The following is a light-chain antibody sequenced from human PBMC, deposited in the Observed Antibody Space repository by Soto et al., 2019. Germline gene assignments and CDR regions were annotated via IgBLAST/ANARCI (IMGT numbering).Light chain of an antibody. CDR1: QSIGSW. J-gene: IGKJ5*01. CDR3: QQSNNHPIS. V-gene: IGKV1-5*03. Sequence: DIQMTQSPSTLSASVGDRVTVTCRASQSIGSWLAWYQQKPGKAPNLLIYKASSLESGVPSRFSGSGSGTEFTLTISSLQPEDFATYYCQQSNNHPISFGQGTRLEIK. CDR2: KAS.